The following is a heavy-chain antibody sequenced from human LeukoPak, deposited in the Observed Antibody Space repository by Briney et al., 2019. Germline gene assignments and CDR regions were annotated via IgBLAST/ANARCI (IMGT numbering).Heavy chain of an antibody. Sequence: GGFLRLSCAASGFTFSSYSMNWVRQAPGKGLEWVSYISSGSSTIYYADSVKGRFTISRDNAKNSLYLQMNSLRAEDTAVYYCARDTATSGSYYFDYWGQGTLVTVSS. D-gene: IGHD1-26*01. CDR3: ARDTATSGSYYFDY. V-gene: IGHV3-48*04. CDR1: GFTFSSYS. J-gene: IGHJ4*02. CDR2: ISSGSSTI.